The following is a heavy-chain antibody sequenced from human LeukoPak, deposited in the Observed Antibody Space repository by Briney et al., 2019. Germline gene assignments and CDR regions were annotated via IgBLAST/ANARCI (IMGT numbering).Heavy chain of an antibody. CDR3: ASSPPNSGSYYYFDY. CDR2: MYPGDSDT. J-gene: IGHJ4*02. Sequence: GESLKISCKGSGYSFTNYWIGWVRQMPGKGLEWMVIMYPGDSDTRYSPSFQGQVTISADKSISTAYLQWSSLQASDTAMYYCASSPPNSGSYYYFDYWGQGTLVTVSS. V-gene: IGHV5-51*01. D-gene: IGHD1-26*01. CDR1: GYSFTNYW.